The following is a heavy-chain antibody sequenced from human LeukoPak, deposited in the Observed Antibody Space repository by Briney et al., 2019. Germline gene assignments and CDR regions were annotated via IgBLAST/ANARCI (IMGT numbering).Heavy chain of an antibody. V-gene: IGHV4-59*01. CDR1: GGSISNYY. CDR2: ISYTGSTNTGST. D-gene: IGHD6-19*01. CDR3: ARFRSAVAGTYNYYYMDV. Sequence: PSETLSLTCTVSGGSISNYYWSWIRLPPGKGLEYIGYISYTGSTNTGSTNYNPSLKSRVTISEDTSKNQISLRLSFVTAADTAVYYCARFRSAVAGTYNYYYMDVWGKGTTVTVSS. J-gene: IGHJ6*03.